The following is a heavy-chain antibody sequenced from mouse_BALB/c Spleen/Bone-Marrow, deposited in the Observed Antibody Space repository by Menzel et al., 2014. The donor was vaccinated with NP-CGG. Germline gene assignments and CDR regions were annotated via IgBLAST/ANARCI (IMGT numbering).Heavy chain of an antibody. Sequence: VQLQQSGPELEKPGASVRISCKASGYSFTGYNMNWVKQSNGKSLEWIGNIDPYYGGTSYNQKFKGKATLTVDNSSSTAYIHLKSRTSEDSAVYYCARGGIPPYYVMDYWGQGASVTVSS. CDR2: IDPYYGGT. J-gene: IGHJ4*01. CDR1: GYSFTGYN. CDR3: ARGGIPPYYVMDY. V-gene: IGHV1S135*01.